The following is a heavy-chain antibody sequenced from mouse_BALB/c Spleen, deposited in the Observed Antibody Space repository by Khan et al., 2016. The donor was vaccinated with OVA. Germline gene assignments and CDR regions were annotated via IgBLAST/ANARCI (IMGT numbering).Heavy chain of an antibody. J-gene: IGHJ3*01. CDR3: ARSKVTEPLAWFAY. CDR2: ILPGSGST. CDR1: GYTFSSYW. V-gene: IGHV1-9*01. Sequence: QVQLQQSGAELMKPGASVKISCKATGYTFSSYWIEWVKQRPGHGLEWIGEILPGSGSTNYNEKFKGKATFTADTSSNTAYMQLSSLTSEDSAVYYCARSKVTEPLAWFAYWGQGTLVTVSA. D-gene: IGHD2-1*01.